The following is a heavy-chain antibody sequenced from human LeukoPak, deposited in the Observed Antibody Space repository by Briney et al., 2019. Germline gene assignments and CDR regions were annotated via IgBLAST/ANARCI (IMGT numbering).Heavy chain of an antibody. V-gene: IGHV4-30-4*01. Sequence: SETLSPTCTLSGGSISSRGYCCSWIRQPPWKGLEWFGYIYYSGSTYYNPSLKSRVTISVDTSKNQFSLKLSSVTAADTAVYYCARDSGRGYSGYDPNRNYYGMDVWGQGTTVTVSS. CDR2: IYYSGST. D-gene: IGHD5-12*01. CDR1: GGSISSRGYC. J-gene: IGHJ6*02. CDR3: ARDSGRGYSGYDPNRNYYGMDV.